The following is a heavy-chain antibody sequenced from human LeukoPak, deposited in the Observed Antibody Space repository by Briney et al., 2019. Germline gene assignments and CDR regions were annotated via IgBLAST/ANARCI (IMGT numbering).Heavy chain of an antibody. D-gene: IGHD3/OR15-3a*01. CDR1: GFHFSAHG. J-gene: IGHJ3*01. Sequence: GGSLRLSCAASGFHFSAHGMNWIRQAPGKGLEWVSGISPSGDITYYADSVMGRFTISRDNRKSTVSLQMNSLRAEDTALYYCVRDLDWGAFDVWGQGRMVTVSS. CDR2: ISPSGDIT. CDR3: VRDLDWGAFDV. V-gene: IGHV3-23*01.